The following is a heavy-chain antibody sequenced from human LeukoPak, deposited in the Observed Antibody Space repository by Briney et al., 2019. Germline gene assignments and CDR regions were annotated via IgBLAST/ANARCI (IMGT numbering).Heavy chain of an antibody. Sequence: GGSLRLSCAASGFTFSSYEMNWVRQAPGKGLEWVSKISSSGSAIYYADSVKGRFTISRDNAKNLLYLQMNSLRAEDTAVYYCARDKRLLRLGELSLYDAFDIWGQGTMVTVSS. V-gene: IGHV3-48*03. D-gene: IGHD3-16*02. CDR3: ARDKRLLRLGELSLYDAFDI. CDR1: GFTFSSYE. J-gene: IGHJ3*02. CDR2: ISSSGSAI.